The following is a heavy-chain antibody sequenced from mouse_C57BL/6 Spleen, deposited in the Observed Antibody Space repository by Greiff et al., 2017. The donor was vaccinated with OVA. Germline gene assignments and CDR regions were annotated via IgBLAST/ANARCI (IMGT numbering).Heavy chain of an antibody. Sequence: EVQLQQSGPELVKPGASVKISCKASGYTFTDYYMNWVKQSHGKSLEWIGDINPNNGGTSYNQKFKGKATLTVDKSSSTAYMELRSLTSEDSAVYYCARSEYSNYEDYAMDYWGQGTSVTVSS. J-gene: IGHJ4*01. D-gene: IGHD2-5*01. V-gene: IGHV1-26*01. CDR3: ARSEYSNYEDYAMDY. CDR1: GYTFTDYY. CDR2: INPNNGGT.